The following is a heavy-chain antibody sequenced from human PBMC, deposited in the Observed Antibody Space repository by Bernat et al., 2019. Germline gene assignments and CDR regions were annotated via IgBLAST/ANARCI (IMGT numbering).Heavy chain of an antibody. J-gene: IGHJ4*02. CDR3: ARRRLHYETRID. CDR1: GGSVSSSIYY. Sequence: QLQLQESGPVLVKPSETLSLTCTVSGGSVSSSIYYWGWIRQLPGKGLEWIGSISYSGTTYYTPYLKSRATISVDTSKNQLSLKLSSVSAADTAVYYCARRRLHYETRIDWGQGTLVTVSS. D-gene: IGHD3-16*01. V-gene: IGHV4-39*01. CDR2: ISYSGTT.